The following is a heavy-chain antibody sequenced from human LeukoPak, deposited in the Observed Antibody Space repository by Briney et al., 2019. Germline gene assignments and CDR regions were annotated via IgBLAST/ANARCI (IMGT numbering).Heavy chain of an antibody. Sequence: SETLSLTCTVSGGSISSYYWSWIRQPPGKGLEWIGYIYYSGSTNYNPSLKSRVNISVDTSKNQFSLKLSSVTAADTAVYYCARDLGGSYDDAFDIWGQGTMVTVSS. CDR3: ARDLGGSYDDAFDI. J-gene: IGHJ3*02. D-gene: IGHD1-26*01. CDR1: GGSISSYY. V-gene: IGHV4-59*01. CDR2: IYYSGST.